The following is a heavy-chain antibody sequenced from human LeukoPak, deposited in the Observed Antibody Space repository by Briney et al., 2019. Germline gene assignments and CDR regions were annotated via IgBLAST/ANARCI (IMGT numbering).Heavy chain of an antibody. CDR1: GGSISTYY. CDR3: ARVGGGYTYGCDY. J-gene: IGHJ4*02. D-gene: IGHD5-18*01. CDR2: IYYSGVT. Sequence: PSETLSLTCTVSGGSISTYYWTWIRRPPGKGLEWIGFIYYSGVTKYNPSLESRVTISLDASKNQFSLKLDSVTAADTAVYYCARVGGGYTYGCDYWGQGTLVTVSS. V-gene: IGHV4-59*12.